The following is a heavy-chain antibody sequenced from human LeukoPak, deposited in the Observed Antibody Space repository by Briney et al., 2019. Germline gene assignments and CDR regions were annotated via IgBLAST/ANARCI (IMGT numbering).Heavy chain of an antibody. D-gene: IGHD3-22*01. J-gene: IGHJ4*02. CDR2: ISAYNGNT. Sequence: ASVKVSCKPSGYTFTSHGITWVRQAPGQGLEWVGWISAYNGNTKYAQKFQGRVTMTTDASTSTVYMELRSLRSDDTAVYYCARGSPPRRNYDCSGYYSYYFDYWGQGTLVTVSS. V-gene: IGHV1-18*01. CDR3: ARGSPPRRNYDCSGYYSYYFDY. CDR1: GYTFTSHG.